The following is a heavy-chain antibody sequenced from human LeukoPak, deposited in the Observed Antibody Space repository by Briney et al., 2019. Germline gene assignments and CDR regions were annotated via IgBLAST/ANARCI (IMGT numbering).Heavy chain of an antibody. J-gene: IGHJ5*02. CDR1: GYSFTSYW. Sequence: GESLKISCKGSGYSFTSYWIGWVRQMPGEGLEWMGIIYPGDSDTRYSPSFQGQVTISADKSISTAYLQWSSLKASDTAMYYCARAGDYGDYDPNWFDPWGQGTLVTVSS. V-gene: IGHV5-51*01. CDR3: ARAGDYGDYDPNWFDP. D-gene: IGHD4-17*01. CDR2: IYPGDSDT.